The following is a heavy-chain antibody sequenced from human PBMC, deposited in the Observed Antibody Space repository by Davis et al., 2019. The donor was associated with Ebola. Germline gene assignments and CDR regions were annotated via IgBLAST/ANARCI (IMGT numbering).Heavy chain of an antibody. CDR1: GFTFSSNA. CDR3: AKGFVRGTIDY. Sequence: GSLKISCATSGFTFSSNAMSWVRQAPGKGLEWVASISGSGGSTYYGDSVKGRFTFSRDNSKNTLYLQMNSLRAEDTAVYYCAKGFVRGTIDYWGQGTLVTVSS. V-gene: IGHV3-23*01. J-gene: IGHJ4*02. D-gene: IGHD3-10*01. CDR2: ISGSGGST.